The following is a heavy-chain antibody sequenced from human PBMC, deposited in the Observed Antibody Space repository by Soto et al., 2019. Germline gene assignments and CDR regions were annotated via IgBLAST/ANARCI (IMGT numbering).Heavy chain of an antibody. D-gene: IGHD3-22*01. Sequence: PGGSLRLSCAASGFTFKNYAMSWVRQAPGKGLEWVSYISSSGSTIYYADSVKGRFTISRDNAKNSLYLQMNSLRAEDTAVYYCARGKDSSGISLNYWGLGTLVTVSS. J-gene: IGHJ4*02. V-gene: IGHV3-11*01. CDR2: ISSSGSTI. CDR1: GFTFKNYA. CDR3: ARGKDSSGISLNY.